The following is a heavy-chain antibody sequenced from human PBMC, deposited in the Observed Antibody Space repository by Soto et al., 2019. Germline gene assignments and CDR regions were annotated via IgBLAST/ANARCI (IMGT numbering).Heavy chain of an antibody. V-gene: IGHV4-31*03. Sequence: PSETLSLTCTVSGGSISSGGYYWSWIRQHPGKGLEWIGYIYYSGSTYYNPSLKSRVTISVDTSKNQFSLKLSSVTAADTAVYYCARGYYDSRGYSNPFDCCGQGALVTVSS. CDR1: GGSISSGGYY. D-gene: IGHD3-22*01. CDR2: IYYSGST. J-gene: IGHJ4*02. CDR3: ARGYYDSRGYSNPFDC.